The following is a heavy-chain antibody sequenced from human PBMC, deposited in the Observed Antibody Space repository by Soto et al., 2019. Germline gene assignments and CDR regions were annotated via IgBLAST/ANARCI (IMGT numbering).Heavy chain of an antibody. D-gene: IGHD1-1*01. J-gene: IGHJ6*03. CDR3: AFSNWNNGQTHYYMDA. CDR2: VIPILRTA. V-gene: IGHV1-69*08. Sequence: QVQLVQSGAEVKKPGSSVKVSCKASGATFNGFFMSWVRQAPGQGLEWMGRVIPILRTADYAQRFQGRLMISADKSTRTGYIDLSSLRSEDTAMYYCAFSNWNNGQTHYYMDAWGKGITVTVPS. CDR1: GATFNGFF.